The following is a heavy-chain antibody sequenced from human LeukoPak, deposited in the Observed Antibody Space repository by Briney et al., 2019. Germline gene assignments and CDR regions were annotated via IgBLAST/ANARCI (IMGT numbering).Heavy chain of an antibody. J-gene: IGHJ3*02. Sequence: GVSLRLSCAASGFTFSSYSMNWARQAPGKGLEWVSSISSSSSYIYYADSVKGRFTISRDNAKNSLYLQMNSLRAEDTAVYYGARVSGDYDAFDIWGQGTMVTVSS. CDR1: GFTFSSYS. CDR2: ISSSSSYI. CDR3: ARVSGDYDAFDI. D-gene: IGHD2-21*02. V-gene: IGHV3-21*01.